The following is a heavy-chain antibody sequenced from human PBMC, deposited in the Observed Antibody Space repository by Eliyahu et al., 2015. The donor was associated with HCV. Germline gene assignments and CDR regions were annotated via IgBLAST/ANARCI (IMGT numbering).Heavy chain of an antibody. CDR3: AKDINDFWSGFEAGYYYYGMDV. Sequence: EXPGQPLDSPLGXSWNSGSISYADXVKGRFTISRDNAKNSLYLQMNSLRAEDTALYYCAKDINDFWSGFEAGYYYYGMDVWGQGTTVTVSS. D-gene: IGHD3-3*01. CDR2: XSWNSGSI. J-gene: IGHJ6*02. V-gene: IGHV3-9*01.